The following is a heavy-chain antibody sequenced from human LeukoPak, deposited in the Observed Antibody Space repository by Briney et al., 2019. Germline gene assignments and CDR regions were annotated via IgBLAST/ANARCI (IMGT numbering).Heavy chain of an antibody. CDR3: ASSGYSYGYYWYFDL. CDR2: FFLKGST. D-gene: IGHD5-18*01. CDR1: GYSITSAYY. V-gene: IGHV4-38-2*02. J-gene: IGHJ2*01. Sequence: SETLSLTCTVSGYSITSAYYWGWIRQPPGKGLEWIGSFFLKGSTYYNPSLKSRVTISVDTSRNQFSLKLSSVTAADTAVYYCASSGYSYGYYWYFDLWGRGTLVTVSS.